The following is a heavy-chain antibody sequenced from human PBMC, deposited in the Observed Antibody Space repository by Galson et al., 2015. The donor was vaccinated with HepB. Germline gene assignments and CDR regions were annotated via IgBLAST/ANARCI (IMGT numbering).Heavy chain of an antibody. J-gene: IGHJ4*02. V-gene: IGHV3-23*01. CDR2: ISGSGGST. CDR3: AKGGVLLWFGETGGSYYFDY. Sequence: SLRLSCAASGSTFSSYAMSWVRQAPGKGLEWVSAISGSGGSTYYADSVKGRFTISRDNSKNTLHLQMNSLRAEDTAVYYCAKGGVLLWFGETGGSYYFDYWGQGTLVTVSS. CDR1: GSTFSSYA. D-gene: IGHD3-10*01.